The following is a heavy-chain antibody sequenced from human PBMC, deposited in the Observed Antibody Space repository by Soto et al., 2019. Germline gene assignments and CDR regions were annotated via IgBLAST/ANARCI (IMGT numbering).Heavy chain of an antibody. D-gene: IGHD3-22*01. CDR3: ASPLTYYDSSGYYDNWFDP. Sequence: SETLSLTCTVSGGSISSYYWGWIRQPPGKGLEWIGSIYYSGSTYYNPSLKSRVTISVDTSKNQFSLKLSSVTAADTAVYYCASPLTYYDSSGYYDNWFDPWGQGTLVTVSS. V-gene: IGHV4-39*01. CDR1: GGSISSYY. J-gene: IGHJ5*02. CDR2: IYYSGST.